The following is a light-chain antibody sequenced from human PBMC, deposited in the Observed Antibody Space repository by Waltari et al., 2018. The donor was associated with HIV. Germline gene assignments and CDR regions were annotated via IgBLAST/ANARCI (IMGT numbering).Light chain of an antibody. CDR3: TAWDDGLSDPV. CDR1: SSNIGSNT. CDR2: SNN. J-gene: IGLJ3*02. Sequence: QSVLTQPPSASGTPGQSVTISCSGSSSNIGSNTVNWYQQLPGTAPKLLIYSNNQRPSGVPVRSSGSESGTAACLAISGLQSEDEADYYCTAWDDGLSDPVFGGGTKLTVL. V-gene: IGLV1-44*01.